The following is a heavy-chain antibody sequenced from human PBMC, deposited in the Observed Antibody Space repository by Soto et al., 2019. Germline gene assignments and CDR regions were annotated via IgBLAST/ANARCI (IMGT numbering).Heavy chain of an antibody. CDR2: INPSGGST. CDR3: AKGVGYVGWFDP. Sequence: QVQLVQSGAEVKKPGASVKVSCKASGYTFTSYYMHWVRQAPGQGLEWMGIINPSGGSTSYAQKFQGRVTMTRDASTSTVYMELSTLRSEAPAVSHCAKGVGYVGWFDPSGKGTLVTVSS. V-gene: IGHV1-46*01. J-gene: IGHJ5*02. CDR1: GYTFTSYY. D-gene: IGHD5-12*01.